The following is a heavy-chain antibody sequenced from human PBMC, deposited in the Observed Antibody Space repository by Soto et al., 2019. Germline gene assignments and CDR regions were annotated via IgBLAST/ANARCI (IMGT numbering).Heavy chain of an antibody. CDR3: ARDPGNWSPTDYYYGMDV. CDR1: GGTFSSYA. CDR2: IIPIFGTA. D-gene: IGHD1-1*01. V-gene: IGHV1-69*13. Sequence: SVKVSCKASGGTFSSYAISWVRQAPGQGLEWMGGIIPIFGTANYAQKFQGRVTITADESTSTAYMELSSLRSEDTAVYYCARDPGNWSPTDYYYGMDVWGQGTTVTVSS. J-gene: IGHJ6*02.